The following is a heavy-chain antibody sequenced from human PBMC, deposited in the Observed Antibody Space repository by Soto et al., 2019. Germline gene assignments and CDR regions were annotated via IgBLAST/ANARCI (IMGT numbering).Heavy chain of an antibody. D-gene: IGHD4-17*01. CDR3: VKDNDYGGNPWYFDY. J-gene: IGHJ4*02. CDR1: GFTFSSYA. Sequence: GGSLRLSCAASGFTFSSYAMSWVRQAPGKGLEWVSAISGSGGSTFFADSVKGRSTISRDNSKNTLYLQMNSLRDEDTAVFYCVKDNDYGGNPWYFDYWGQGTMVTVSS. V-gene: IGHV3-23*01. CDR2: ISGSGGST.